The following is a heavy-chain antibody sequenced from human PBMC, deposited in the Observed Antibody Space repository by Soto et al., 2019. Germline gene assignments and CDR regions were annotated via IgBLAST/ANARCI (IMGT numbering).Heavy chain of an antibody. D-gene: IGHD4-17*01. V-gene: IGHV3-30*18. Sequence: QVQLVESGGGVVQPGRSLRLSCAASGFTFRESGMFWVRQVPGKGLEWVAVVTYDGSNAYYQDSVKGRFTISRDNSKGTVNLPMNSWRAEETAVYYCAKDVGHYPCVSFCKDVGGKGTTFTVSS. CDR1: GFTFRESG. CDR2: VTYDGSNA. J-gene: IGHJ6*04. CDR3: AKDVGHYPCVSFCKDV.